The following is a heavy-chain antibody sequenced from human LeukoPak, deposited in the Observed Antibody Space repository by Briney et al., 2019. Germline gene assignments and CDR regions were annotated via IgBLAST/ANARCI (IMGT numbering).Heavy chain of an antibody. D-gene: IGHD3-10*01. Sequence: GGSLRLSCAASGFTFSSYAMSWVRQAPGKGLEWISAISGSGGSTYYADSVKGRFTISRDNSKNTLYLQMNSLRAEDTAVYYCAKGGLLWFGNYYYMDVWGKGTTVTVSS. J-gene: IGHJ6*03. CDR2: ISGSGGST. CDR3: AKGGLLWFGNYYYMDV. CDR1: GFTFSSYA. V-gene: IGHV3-23*01.